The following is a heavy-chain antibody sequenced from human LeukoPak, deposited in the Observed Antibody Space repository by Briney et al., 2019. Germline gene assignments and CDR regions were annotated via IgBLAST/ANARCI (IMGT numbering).Heavy chain of an antibody. CDR2: SNWDGGST. CDR3: ASGPYYYDSSGYYLFDY. D-gene: IGHD3-22*01. CDR1: GCCCDDYG. Sequence: GGSMRLCGATSGCCCDDYGGSWVPQAPVKGLRSVSGSNWDGGSTGYADSVKGRFTISRDNAKNSLYLQMNSLRAEDTALYYCASGPYYYDSSGYYLFDYWGQGTLVTVSS. V-gene: IGHV3-20*04. J-gene: IGHJ4*02.